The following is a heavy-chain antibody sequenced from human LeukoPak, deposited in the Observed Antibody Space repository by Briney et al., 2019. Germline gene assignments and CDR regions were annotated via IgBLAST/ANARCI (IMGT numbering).Heavy chain of an antibody. CDR3: AKDRSYSYGGIDY. CDR2: ISGSSDST. D-gene: IGHD5-18*01. Sequence: RPGGSLRLSCAASGFTFSSYAMSWVRQAPGKGLEWVSAISGSSDSTYYVDSVKGRFTISRDNPKNTLYLQMNSLRAEDTAVYYCAKDRSYSYGGIDYWGQGTLVTVSS. V-gene: IGHV3-23*01. J-gene: IGHJ4*02. CDR1: GFTFSSYA.